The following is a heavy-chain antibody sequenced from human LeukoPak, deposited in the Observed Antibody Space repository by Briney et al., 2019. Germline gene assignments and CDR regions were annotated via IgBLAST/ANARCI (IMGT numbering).Heavy chain of an antibody. D-gene: IGHD2-2*01. CDR3: ASNSRGVVPAAQPEPGSFDY. J-gene: IGHJ4*02. CDR1: GGSFSGYY. Sequence: PSETLSLTCAVYGGSFSGYYWSWIRQPPGKGLEWIGEINHSGSTNYNPSLKSRVTISVDTSKNQFSLKLSSVTAADTAVYYCASNSRGVVPAAQPEPGSFDYWGQGTLVTVSS. V-gene: IGHV4-34*01. CDR2: INHSGST.